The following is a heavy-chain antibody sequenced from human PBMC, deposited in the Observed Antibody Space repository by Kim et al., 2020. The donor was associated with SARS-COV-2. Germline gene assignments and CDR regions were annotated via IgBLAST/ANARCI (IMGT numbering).Heavy chain of an antibody. V-gene: IGHV1-18*04. J-gene: IGHJ4*02. CDR3: AREFYYYDSSGYYPTAGVGFDY. D-gene: IGHD3-22*01. CDR1: GYTFTSYG. Sequence: ASVKVSCKASGYTFTSYGISWVRQAPGQGLEWMGWISAYNGNTNYAQKLQGRVTMTTDTSTSTAYMELRSLRSDDTAVYYCAREFYYYDSSGYYPTAGVGFDYWGQGTLVTVSS. CDR2: ISAYNGNT.